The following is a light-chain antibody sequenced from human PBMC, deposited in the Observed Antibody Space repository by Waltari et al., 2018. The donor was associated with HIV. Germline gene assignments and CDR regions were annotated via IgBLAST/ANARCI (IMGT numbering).Light chain of an antibody. CDR3: QSGDNKLTSVF. CDR2: RDT. V-gene: IGLV3-25*03. J-gene: IGLJ2*01. Sequence: SSELTQPPSVSVSPGQTVRITCPGAELPTHSTSCYQQQPGQPPVLVMYRDTQRSSGTPERFSGSSSGTTVTLTITAVRAEDEAYYYCQSGDNKLTSVFFGGGTRLTVL. CDR1: ELPTHS.